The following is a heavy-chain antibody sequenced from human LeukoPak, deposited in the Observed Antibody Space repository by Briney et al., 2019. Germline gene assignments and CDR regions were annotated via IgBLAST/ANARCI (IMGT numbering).Heavy chain of an antibody. J-gene: IGHJ4*02. CDR2: IYHSGNK. V-gene: IGHV4-38-2*02. Sequence: NSSETLSLTCSVSGYSISSGYYWGWIRQPPGKGLEWIGIIYHSGNKYYNPSLKSRVTISVDTSKNQFSLKLSPVAAADTAVYYCARDRGTTGYNYFDYWGRGALVTVSS. D-gene: IGHD5-24*01. CDR3: ARDRGTTGYNYFDY. CDR1: GYSISSGYY.